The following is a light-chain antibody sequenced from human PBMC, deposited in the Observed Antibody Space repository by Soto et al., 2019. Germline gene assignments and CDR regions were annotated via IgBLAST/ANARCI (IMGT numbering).Light chain of an antibody. J-gene: IGKJ1*01. Sequence: EIVITHSPATLSLSPGERATPSGSTQRGVSSYLAWYQQKPGQATRLLIYGASTRATGIPDRFSGSGSGTDVTLTISSLQSEDFAVYYCQQRSNWPRTFGQGTKVDIK. CDR2: GAS. V-gene: IGKV3-15*01. CDR3: QQRSNWPRT. CDR1: RGVSSY.